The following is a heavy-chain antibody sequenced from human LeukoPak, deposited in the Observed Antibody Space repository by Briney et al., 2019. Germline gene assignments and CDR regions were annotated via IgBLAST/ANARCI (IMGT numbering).Heavy chain of an antibody. J-gene: IGHJ6*02. Sequence: GGSLRLSCAASGFTFSSYAMSWVRQAPGKGLEWVSAIRGGDGSSYYTDSVKGRFTISRDNSKNTLYLQMNSLRAEDTAVYYCAKADGDFDWLLLSTYYYYYGMDVWGQGTTVTVS. CDR3: AKADGDFDWLLLSTYYYYYGMDV. V-gene: IGHV3-23*01. CDR2: IRGGDGSS. D-gene: IGHD3-9*01. CDR1: GFTFSSYA.